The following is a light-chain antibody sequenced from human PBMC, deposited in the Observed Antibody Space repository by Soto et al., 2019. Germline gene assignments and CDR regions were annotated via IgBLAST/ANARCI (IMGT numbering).Light chain of an antibody. J-gene: IGLJ2*01. CDR3: SSYTSSSNVV. V-gene: IGLV1-36*01. CDR1: SSNIGNNG. CDR2: YDD. Sequence: QSVLTQPPSVSEAPRQRVTISCSGSSSNIGNNGVNWYQHLPGKAPKLLIYYDDLLPSGVSDRFSGSKSGTSASLAISGLQSEDEADYYCSSYTSSSNVVFGGGTKLTVL.